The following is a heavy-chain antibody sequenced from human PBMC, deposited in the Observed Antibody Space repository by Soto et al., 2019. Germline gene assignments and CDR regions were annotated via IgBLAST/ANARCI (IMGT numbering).Heavy chain of an antibody. Sequence: GGSLRLSCAASGFTFSSYAMHWVRQAPGKGLEWVAVISYDGSNKYYADSVKGRFTISRDNSKNTLYLQMNSLRAEDTAVYYCARGPGIVVVITLDYWGQGTLVTVSS. J-gene: IGHJ4*02. D-gene: IGHD3-22*01. CDR2: ISYDGSNK. V-gene: IGHV3-30-3*01. CDR3: ARGPGIVVVITLDY. CDR1: GFTFSSYA.